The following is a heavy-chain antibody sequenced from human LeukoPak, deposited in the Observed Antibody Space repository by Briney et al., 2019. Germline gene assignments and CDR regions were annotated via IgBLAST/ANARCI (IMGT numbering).Heavy chain of an antibody. V-gene: IGHV3-30-3*01. CDR3: ARDSYALSGSSHNFDY. Sequence: PGRSLRLSCAASGFTFSSYAMHWVRQAPGKGLEWVAVISYDGSNKYYADSVKGRFTISRDNSKNTLYLQMNSLRAEDTAVYYCARDSYALSGSSHNFDYWGQGTLVTVSS. CDR2: ISYDGSNK. J-gene: IGHJ4*02. D-gene: IGHD1-26*01. CDR1: GFTFSSYA.